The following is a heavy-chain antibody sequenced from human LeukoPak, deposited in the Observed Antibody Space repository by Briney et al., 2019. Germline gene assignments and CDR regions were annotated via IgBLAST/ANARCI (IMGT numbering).Heavy chain of an antibody. J-gene: IGHJ4*02. Sequence: SETLSLTCAVYGGSFSGYYWSWIRQPPGKGLEWIGEINHSGSTNYNPSLKSRVTISVDTSKNQFSLKLISVTAADTAVYYCARDNKYCSSTSCYGFDYWGQGTLVTVSS. CDR3: ARDNKYCSSTSCYGFDY. CDR1: GGSFSGYY. CDR2: INHSGST. V-gene: IGHV4-34*01. D-gene: IGHD2-2*01.